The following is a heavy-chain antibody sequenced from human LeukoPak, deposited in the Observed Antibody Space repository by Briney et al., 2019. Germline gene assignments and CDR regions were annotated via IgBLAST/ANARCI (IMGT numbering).Heavy chain of an antibody. J-gene: IGHJ6*02. CDR3: ARMVDSSGYPYYYYGMDV. CDR2: IIPIFGTA. V-gene: IGHV1-69*05. D-gene: IGHD3-22*01. Sequence: ASVKVSCKASGGTFSSYAISWVRQAPGQGLEWMGGIIPIFGTANYAQKFQGRVTITTDESTSTAYMELSSLRSEDTAVYYCARMVDSSGYPYYYYGMDVWGQGTTVTVSS. CDR1: GGTFSSYA.